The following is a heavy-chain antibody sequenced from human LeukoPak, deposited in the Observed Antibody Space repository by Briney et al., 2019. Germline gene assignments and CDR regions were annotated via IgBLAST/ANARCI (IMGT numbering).Heavy chain of an antibody. J-gene: IGHJ6*03. CDR3: ARVWQKPSVSYYYYYIDV. D-gene: IGHD6-6*01. CDR1: GFTFSSYS. Sequence: GGSLRLSCAASGFTFSSYSMNWVRQAPGKGMEWVSSISSSSSYIYYADSVKGRFTISRDNAKNSLYLQMDSLRAEDTAVYYCARVWQKPSVSYYYYYIDVWGKGTTVTISS. CDR2: ISSSSSYI. V-gene: IGHV3-21*01.